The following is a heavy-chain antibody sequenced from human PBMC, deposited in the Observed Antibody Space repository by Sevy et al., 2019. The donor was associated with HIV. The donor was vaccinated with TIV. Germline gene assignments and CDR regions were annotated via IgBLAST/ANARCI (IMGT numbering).Heavy chain of an antibody. CDR2: ISSSSSYI. J-gene: IGHJ6*03. D-gene: IGHD3-22*01. CDR1: GFTFSSYS. Sequence: GGSLRLSCAASGFTFSSYSMNWVRQAPGKGLEWVSSISSSSSYIYYADSVKGRFTISRDNAKNSLYLQMNSLRAEDTAVYYCAREAPDSSGYYPYYYYYYMDVWGKWTTVTVSS. V-gene: IGHV3-21*01. CDR3: AREAPDSSGYYPYYYYYYMDV.